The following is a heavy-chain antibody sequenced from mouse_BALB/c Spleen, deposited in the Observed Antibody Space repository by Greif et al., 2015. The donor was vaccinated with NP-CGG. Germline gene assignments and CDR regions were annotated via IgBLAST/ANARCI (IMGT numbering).Heavy chain of an antibody. Sequence: QVQLKESGAELAKPGASVKMSCKASGYTFTSYWMHWVKQRPGQGLEWIGYINPSTGYTEYNQKFKDKATLTADKSSSTAYMQLSSLTSEDSAVYYCARSQLGRGLDYWGQGTTLTVSS. J-gene: IGHJ2*01. CDR2: INPSTGYT. D-gene: IGHD4-1*02. V-gene: IGHV1-7*01. CDR3: ARSQLGRGLDY. CDR1: GYTFTSYW.